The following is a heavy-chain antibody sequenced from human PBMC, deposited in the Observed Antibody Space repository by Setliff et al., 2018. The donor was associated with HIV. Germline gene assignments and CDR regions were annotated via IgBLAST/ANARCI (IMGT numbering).Heavy chain of an antibody. CDR2: IYFSGSA. CDR3: ARGGGSRAATSSYYYMDV. CDR1: GDSIGTTTYY. J-gene: IGHJ6*03. D-gene: IGHD2-15*01. V-gene: IGHV4-39*01. Sequence: SETLSLTCTVSGDSIGTTTYYWGWIRQSPEKGLEWIGSIYFSGSAYYNPSLESRVTISVDTSKNQFSLKLNSVTAADTAVYYCARGGGSRAATSSYYYMDVWGKGTTVTVSS.